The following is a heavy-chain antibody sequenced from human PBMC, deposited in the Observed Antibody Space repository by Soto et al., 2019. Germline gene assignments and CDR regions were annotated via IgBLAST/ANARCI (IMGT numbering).Heavy chain of an antibody. Sequence: EVQLVESGGGLVQPGGSLRLSCAASGFTFSSYWMSWVRQAPGKGLEWVANIKQDGSENYYVDSVKGRFTISRDNAKNSLYLQMNSLRAEDTAVYYCARDLGLAGGHYYYYMDVWGKGTTVTVSS. D-gene: IGHD3-9*01. CDR1: GFTFSSYW. J-gene: IGHJ6*03. CDR2: IKQDGSEN. CDR3: ARDLGLAGGHYYYYMDV. V-gene: IGHV3-7*01.